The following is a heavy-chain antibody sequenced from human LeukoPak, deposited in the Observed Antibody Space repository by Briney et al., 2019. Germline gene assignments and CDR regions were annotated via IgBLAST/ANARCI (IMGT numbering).Heavy chain of an antibody. CDR3: ARGAEYYAIWRGYAGYSDY. V-gene: IGHV4-38-2*02. Sequence: PSEALSLTCTVSGYSISNGYYWGWIRQPPGKGLEWVGSISHRGSTYYNPSLRSRITISLDRSKQKFSLKLTSVTAADTAVYFCARGAEYYAIWRGYAGYSDYWGQGISVTVSS. CDR1: GYSISNGYY. D-gene: IGHD3-3*01. CDR2: ISHRGST. J-gene: IGHJ4*02.